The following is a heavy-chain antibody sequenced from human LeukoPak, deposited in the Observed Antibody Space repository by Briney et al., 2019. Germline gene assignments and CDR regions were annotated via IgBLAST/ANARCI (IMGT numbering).Heavy chain of an antibody. CDR3: AREAVAGIDY. CDR2: IYTSGST. V-gene: IGHV4-61*02. Sequence: SETLSLTCTVSGGSISSGSYYWSWIPQPAGKGLEWIGRIYTSGSTNYNPSLKSRVTISVDTSKNQFSLKLSSVSAADTAVYYCAREAVAGIDYWGQGTLVTVSS. D-gene: IGHD6-19*01. CDR1: GGSISSGSYY. J-gene: IGHJ4*02.